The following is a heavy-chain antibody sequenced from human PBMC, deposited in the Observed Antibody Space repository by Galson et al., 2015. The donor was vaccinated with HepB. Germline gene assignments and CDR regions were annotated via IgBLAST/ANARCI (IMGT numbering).Heavy chain of an antibody. CDR2: ISSDGSST. J-gene: IGHJ3*02. D-gene: IGHD3/OR15-3a*01. CDR3: ATGVPGRRTGAFGI. CDR1: GLTFSGSW. Sequence: SLRLSCAASGLTFSGSWMHWVRQVPGKGLMWVSRISSDGSSTSYADSVKGRFSISRDNAKNTLYLQMNSLRAEDSAVYYCATGVPGRRTGAFGIWGQGTLVTVSS. V-gene: IGHV3-74*01.